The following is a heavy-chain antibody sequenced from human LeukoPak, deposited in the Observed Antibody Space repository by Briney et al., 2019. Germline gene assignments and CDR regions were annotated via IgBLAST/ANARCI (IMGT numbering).Heavy chain of an antibody. D-gene: IGHD4-17*01. V-gene: IGHV4-31*03. Sequence: TLSLTCTVSGGSISSGGYYWSWIRQHPGKGLEWIGYIYYSGSTYYNPSLKSRVTISVGTSKNQFSLKLSSVTAADTAVYYCARDRTTVTPYYYYGMDVWGQGTTVTVSS. CDR2: IYYSGST. J-gene: IGHJ6*02. CDR3: ARDRTTVTPYYYYGMDV. CDR1: GGSISSGGYY.